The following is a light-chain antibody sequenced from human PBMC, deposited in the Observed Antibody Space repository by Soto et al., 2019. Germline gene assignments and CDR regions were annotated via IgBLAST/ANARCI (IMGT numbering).Light chain of an antibody. CDR1: QSVSSSY. CDR3: QQYGSSTGT. Sequence: EIVLTQSPGTLSLSPGERATLSCRASQSVSSSYLAWYQQKPGQAPRLIIFGTSSRATGVPVRFSGSGSGKDCTLTISRLEPEDFAVYYCQQYGSSTGTFGQGTRVAIK. V-gene: IGKV3-20*01. J-gene: IGKJ1*01. CDR2: GTS.